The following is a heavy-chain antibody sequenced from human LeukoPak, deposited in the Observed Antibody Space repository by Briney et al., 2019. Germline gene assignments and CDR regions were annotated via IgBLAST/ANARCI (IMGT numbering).Heavy chain of an antibody. CDR2: IYYSGST. Sequence: SETLSLTCSVSGGSISSYYWSWIRQPPGKGLECIGHIYYSGSTNYNPSLKSRVTISVDTSKNQFSLKLSSVTAADTAVYYCARGEKYYYDSSGYYLGCWGQGTLVTVSS. V-gene: IGHV4-59*01. J-gene: IGHJ4*02. CDR3: ARGEKYYYDSSGYYLGC. D-gene: IGHD3-22*01. CDR1: GGSISSYY.